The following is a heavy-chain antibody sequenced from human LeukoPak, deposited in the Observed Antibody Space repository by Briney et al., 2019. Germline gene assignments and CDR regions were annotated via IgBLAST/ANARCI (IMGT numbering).Heavy chain of an antibody. J-gene: IGHJ4*02. D-gene: IGHD6-25*01. V-gene: IGHV5-10-1*01. CDR3: ARQLQRHFDY. Sequence: GESLKISCKGSEYSFTSYWISWVRQMPGKGLEWMGRIDPSDSYTNYSPSFQGHVTISVDKSISTAYLQWSSLKASDTAMYYCARQLQRHFDYWGQGTLVTVSS. CDR1: EYSFTSYW. CDR2: IDPSDSYT.